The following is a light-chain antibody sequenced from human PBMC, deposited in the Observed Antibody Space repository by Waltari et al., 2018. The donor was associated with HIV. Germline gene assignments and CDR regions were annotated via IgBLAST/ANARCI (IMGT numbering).Light chain of an antibody. CDR2: EVS. J-gene: IGLJ1*01. Sequence: QSALTQPASVSGSPGQSITISCTGTSSDVGGYNYVSWYQQHPGKAPKLMIYEVSNRASGVSNRFSGSRAGNTASLTISVLQAEDEADYYCSAYTSSSTPYVFGTGTKVTVL. CDR3: SAYTSSSTPYV. V-gene: IGLV2-14*01. CDR1: SSDVGGYNY.